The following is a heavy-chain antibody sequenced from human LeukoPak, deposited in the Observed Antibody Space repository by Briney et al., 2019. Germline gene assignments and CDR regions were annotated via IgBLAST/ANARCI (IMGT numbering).Heavy chain of an antibody. CDR2: TYYRSKWYN. V-gene: IGHV6-1*01. Sequence: SQTLSLTCAISGDSVPSNSAAWNWLRQSPSRGLEWLGRTYYRSKWYNDYAVSVKSRITINPDTSKNQFSLQLNSVTPEDTAVYYCARSPITMVRGVIITNVNNWFDPWGQGTLVTVSS. CDR1: GDSVPSNSAA. CDR3: ARSPITMVRGVIITNVNNWFDP. J-gene: IGHJ5*02. D-gene: IGHD3-10*01.